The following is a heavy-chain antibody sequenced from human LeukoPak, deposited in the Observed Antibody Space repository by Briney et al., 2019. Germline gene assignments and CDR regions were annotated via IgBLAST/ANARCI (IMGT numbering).Heavy chain of an antibody. D-gene: IGHD6-13*01. CDR2: INPNSGGT. Sequence: ASVKVSCKASGYTFTGYYMHWVRQAPGQGLEWMGWINPNSGGTNYAQKFQGRATMTRDTSISTAYMELSRLRSDDTAVYYCARAAAGTFGWVDYWGQGTLVTVSS. J-gene: IGHJ4*02. CDR1: GYTFTGYY. CDR3: ARAAAGTFGWVDY. V-gene: IGHV1-2*02.